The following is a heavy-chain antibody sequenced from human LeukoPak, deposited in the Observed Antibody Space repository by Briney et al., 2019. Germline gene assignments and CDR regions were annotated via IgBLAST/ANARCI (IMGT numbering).Heavy chain of an antibody. J-gene: IGHJ3*02. D-gene: IGHD3-10*01. CDR3: SRDSGRFDVFDI. Sequence: GGSLRLSCAASGFTVSTNYMSWVRQAPGKGLEWVSVIYSDGRTYYADSVKGRFTISRGNSKNTLYLQMNSLQAEDTAVYYCSRDSGRFDVFDIWGQGTMVTVSS. CDR1: GFTVSTNY. V-gene: IGHV3-53*01. CDR2: IYSDGRT.